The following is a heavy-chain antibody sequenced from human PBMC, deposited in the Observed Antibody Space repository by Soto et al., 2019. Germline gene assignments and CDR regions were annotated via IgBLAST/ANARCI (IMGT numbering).Heavy chain of an antibody. Sequence: GGSLRLSCAASGFTFSSDAMTWVRQAPGKGLEYVSTLSGSGVNAYYADSVKGRFTISRDNPKNMLYLQMNSLRAEDTAIYYCARDGVGTTTYFGYFDYWGLGTLVTVSS. D-gene: IGHD1-26*01. CDR2: LSGSGVNA. J-gene: IGHJ4*02. CDR3: ARDGVGTTTYFGYFDY. V-gene: IGHV3-23*01. CDR1: GFTFSSDA.